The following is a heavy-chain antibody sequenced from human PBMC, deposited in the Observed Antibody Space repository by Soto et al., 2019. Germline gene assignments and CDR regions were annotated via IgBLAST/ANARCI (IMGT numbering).Heavy chain of an antibody. CDR2: IYYSGNT. J-gene: IGHJ4*02. CDR1: GGSITSSNYH. V-gene: IGHV4-39*01. D-gene: IGHD2-2*01. Sequence: SETLSLTYTVSGGSITSSNYHWGWSRPPPGKGLEWIGTIYYSGNTYYNPSLKSRVTMSMDASKNQFSLTLSSVAVADTAVYYCSRLTNARPGDDWGQGTLVTVSS. CDR3: SRLTNARPGDD.